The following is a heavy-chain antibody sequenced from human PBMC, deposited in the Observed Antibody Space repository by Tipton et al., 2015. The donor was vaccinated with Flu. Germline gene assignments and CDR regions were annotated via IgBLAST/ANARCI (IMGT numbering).Heavy chain of an antibody. D-gene: IGHD3-16*01. CDR2: IYYSGSI. Sequence: LRLSCTVSGGSISNDYWSWIRQPPGKGLEWIGYIYYSGSISYNPSLKGRVTISVDTSKNQFSLKLSSVTAADTAVYYCAREWGDAFDIWGQGTMVTVSS. CDR3: AREWGDAFDI. CDR1: GGSISNDY. V-gene: IGHV4-59*01. J-gene: IGHJ3*02.